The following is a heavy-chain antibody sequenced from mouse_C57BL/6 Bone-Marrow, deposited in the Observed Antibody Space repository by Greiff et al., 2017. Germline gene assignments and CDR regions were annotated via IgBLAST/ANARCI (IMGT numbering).Heavy chain of an antibody. CDR2: IYPRDGST. J-gene: IGHJ4*01. CDR3: ARPPYTVVARYYAMDY. CDR1: GYTFTSYD. Sequence: VKLQQSGPELVKPGASVKLSCKASGYTFTSYDINWVKQRPGQGLEWIGWIYPRDGSTKYNEKFKGKAPLPVDTSSSTAYMELHSLTSEDSAVYFCARPPYTVVARYYAMDYWGQGTSVTVSS. V-gene: IGHV1-85*01. D-gene: IGHD1-1*01.